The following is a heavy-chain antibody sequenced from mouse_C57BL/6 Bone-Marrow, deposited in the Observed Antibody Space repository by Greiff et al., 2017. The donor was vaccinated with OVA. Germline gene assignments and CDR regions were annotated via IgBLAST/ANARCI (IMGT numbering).Heavy chain of an antibody. Sequence: VQLQQPGAELVKPGASVKLSCKASGYTFTSYWMQWVKQRPGQGLEWIGEIDPSDSYTNYNQKFKGKATLTVDTSSSTAYMQLSSLPSEDSAVYYCTRRGSNYVRFAYWGQGTLVTVSA. CDR1: GYTFTSYW. D-gene: IGHD2-5*01. CDR3: TRRGSNYVRFAY. CDR2: IDPSDSYT. V-gene: IGHV1-50*01. J-gene: IGHJ3*01.